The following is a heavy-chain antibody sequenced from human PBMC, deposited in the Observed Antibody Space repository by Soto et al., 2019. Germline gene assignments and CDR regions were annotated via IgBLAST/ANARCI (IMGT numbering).Heavy chain of an antibody. Sequence: EVQLLESGGGLVQPGGSLRLSCAASGFTFSTYAMNWVRQAPGNGLEWVSAISGSGGSIHYADSVKGRFTICRDNSKNTLYLQMNSLRDEDTAVYHCVKGYWKGDVWGQGTTVTVSS. CDR3: VKGYWKGDV. J-gene: IGHJ6*02. V-gene: IGHV3-23*01. CDR2: ISGSGGSI. CDR1: GFTFSTYA. D-gene: IGHD1-1*01.